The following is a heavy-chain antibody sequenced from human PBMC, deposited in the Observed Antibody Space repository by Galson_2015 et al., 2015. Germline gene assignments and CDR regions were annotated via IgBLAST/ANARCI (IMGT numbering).Heavy chain of an antibody. CDR1: GGSISSSIYY. Sequence: ETLSLTCTVSGGSISSSIYYWGWIRQPPGKGLEWIGTIYYTGSTYYNPSLKNRVTMSVDTSKNQFSLKLSSVTVADTAVYYCARSYSSSGEIDYWGQGTLVTVSS. D-gene: IGHD6-19*01. V-gene: IGHV4-39*01. J-gene: IGHJ4*02. CDR3: ARSYSSSGEIDY. CDR2: IYYTGST.